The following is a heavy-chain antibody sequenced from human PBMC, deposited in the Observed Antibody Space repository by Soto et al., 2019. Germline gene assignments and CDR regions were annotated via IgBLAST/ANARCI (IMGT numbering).Heavy chain of an antibody. D-gene: IGHD3-22*01. J-gene: IGHJ4*02. CDR3: ASLCRSDSSGGFDY. Sequence: GESLKISCKGSGYSFTNYWIGWVRQMPGKGLELMGLIYAGDSDTKYSPSFQGQVTISADKSISTAYLQWSSLKASDTAMYYCASLCRSDSSGGFDYWGQGTLVTVSS. CDR2: IYAGDSDT. CDR1: GYSFTNYW. V-gene: IGHV5-51*01.